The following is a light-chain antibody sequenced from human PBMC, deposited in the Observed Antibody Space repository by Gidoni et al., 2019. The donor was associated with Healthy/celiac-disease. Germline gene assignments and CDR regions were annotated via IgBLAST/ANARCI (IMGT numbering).Light chain of an antibody. CDR2: LGS. Sequence: DIVMTQSPLSLPVTPGEPASIACRSSQSLLHSNGYNYLDWYLQKPGQSPQLLIYLGSNRASGVPDRFSGSGSGTDFTLKISRVDAEDVGVYYCMQALQTPWTFXQXTKVEIK. V-gene: IGKV2-28*01. CDR1: QSLLHSNGYNY. J-gene: IGKJ1*01. CDR3: MQALQTPWT.